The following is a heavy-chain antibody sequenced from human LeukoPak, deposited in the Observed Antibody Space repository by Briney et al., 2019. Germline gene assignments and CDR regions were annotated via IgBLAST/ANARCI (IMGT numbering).Heavy chain of an antibody. CDR3: ARGRGYYGSGSYYRY. Sequence: GASVKVSCKASGYTFTSYDINWVRQATGQGLEWMGWMNPNSGNTGYAQKFQGRVTMTRNNSISTAYMELSSLRSEDTAVYYCARGRGYYGSGSYYRYWGQGTLVTVSS. V-gene: IGHV1-8*01. J-gene: IGHJ4*02. CDR1: GYTFTSYD. CDR2: MNPNSGNT. D-gene: IGHD3-10*01.